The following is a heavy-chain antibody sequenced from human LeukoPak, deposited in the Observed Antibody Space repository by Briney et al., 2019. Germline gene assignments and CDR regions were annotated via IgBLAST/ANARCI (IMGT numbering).Heavy chain of an antibody. CDR2: IKNDGSST. Sequence: GGSLRLSCAASGFTFSSYWMHWVRQAPGKGLVWVSRIKNDGSSTTYADSVKGRFTISRDNAKNTVYLQMNSLRTEDTAVCYCARVGVSTYSFDYWGQGTLVTVSS. CDR1: GFTFSSYW. J-gene: IGHJ4*02. V-gene: IGHV3-74*01. CDR3: ARVGVSTYSFDY. D-gene: IGHD4-11*01.